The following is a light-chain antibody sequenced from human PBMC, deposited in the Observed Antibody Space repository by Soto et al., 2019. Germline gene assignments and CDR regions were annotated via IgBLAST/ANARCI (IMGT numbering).Light chain of an antibody. J-gene: IGKJ4*01. CDR2: WAS. V-gene: IGKV4-1*01. CDR1: QSVLYSSNNKNY. CDR3: QQYYSVSLT. Sequence: DIVMTQSPDSLAVSLGERATINCKSSQSVLYSSNNKNYLAWYQQKPGQPPKLLIYWASTRESGVPDRFSGSGSGKDFTLTISSLQAEDVAVYYCQQYYSVSLTYGGGTKVEIK.